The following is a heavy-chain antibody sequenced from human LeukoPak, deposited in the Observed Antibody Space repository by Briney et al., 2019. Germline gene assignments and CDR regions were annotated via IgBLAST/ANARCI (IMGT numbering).Heavy chain of an antibody. CDR3: ARGLREAEHTVVVTAIHDY. V-gene: IGHV4-34*01. CDR1: GGSFSGYY. Sequence: SETLSLTCAVYGGSFSGYYWSWIRQPPGKGLEWIGEINHSGSTNYNPSLKSRVTISVDTSKNQFSLKLSSVTAADTAVYYCARGLREAEHTVVVTAIHDYWGQGTLVTVSS. CDR2: INHSGST. D-gene: IGHD2-21*02. J-gene: IGHJ4*02.